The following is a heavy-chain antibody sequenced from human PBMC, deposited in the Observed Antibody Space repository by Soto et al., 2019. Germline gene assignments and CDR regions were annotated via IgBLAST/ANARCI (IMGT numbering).Heavy chain of an antibody. CDR1: GGFLSNDY. V-gene: IGHV4-59*08. D-gene: IGHD1-1*01. CDR2: VYDNGRT. J-gene: IGHJ4*03. CDR3: LRTGLEGSGDI. Sequence: SQALPLTCTVSGGFLSNDYWSWIRQPLGKEHKWIGYVYDNGRTSYNPSLTSRLTISVDTSKNQVSLKLNSMTAADAAVYYCLRTGLEGSGDIWGKGILVTGSS.